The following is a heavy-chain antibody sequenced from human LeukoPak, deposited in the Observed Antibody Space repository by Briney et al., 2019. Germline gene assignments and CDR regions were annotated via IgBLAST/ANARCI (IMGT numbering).Heavy chain of an antibody. CDR3: ARGGDGYRSDY. D-gene: IGHD6-13*01. CDR1: GGSISSYY. V-gene: IGHV4-59*01. CDR2: IYYSGST. J-gene: IGHJ4*02. Sequence: PSETLSLTCTVSGGSISSYYWSWIRQPPGKGLEWIGYIYYSGSTNYNPSFKSRVTISVDTSKNQSSLKLSSVTAADTAVYYCARGGDGYRSDYWGQGTLVTVSS.